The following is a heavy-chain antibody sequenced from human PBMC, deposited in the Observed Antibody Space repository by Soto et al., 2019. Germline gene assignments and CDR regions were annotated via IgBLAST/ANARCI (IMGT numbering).Heavy chain of an antibody. D-gene: IGHD3-10*01. Sequence: GESLKISCRGSGYSFTSYWMGWVRQMPGKGLEWMGIIYPGDSDTRYSPSFQGQVTISADKSISTAYLQWSSLKASDTAMYYCERPLRFGRIYYYYGMDVWGQGTTVTVSS. CDR3: ERPLRFGRIYYYYGMDV. CDR2: IYPGDSDT. J-gene: IGHJ6*02. CDR1: GYSFTSYW. V-gene: IGHV5-51*01.